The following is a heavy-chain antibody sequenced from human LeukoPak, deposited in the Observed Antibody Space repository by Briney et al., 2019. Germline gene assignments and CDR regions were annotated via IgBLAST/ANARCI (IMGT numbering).Heavy chain of an antibody. V-gene: IGHV3-23*01. CDR3: AKDLQVVVPAYYYYMDV. D-gene: IGHD2-2*01. CDR2: ISGSGGST. CDR1: GFTFTSYA. J-gene: IGHJ6*03. Sequence: PGGSLRLSSAASGFTFTSYAMSSVRQAPGKGLEWVSAISGSGGSTYYADSVKGRFTISRDNSKNTLYLQMNSLRAEDTAVYYCAKDLQVVVPAYYYYMDVWGKGTTVTVSS.